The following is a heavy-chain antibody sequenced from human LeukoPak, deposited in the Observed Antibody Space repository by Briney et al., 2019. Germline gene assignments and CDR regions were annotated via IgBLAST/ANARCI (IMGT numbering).Heavy chain of an antibody. CDR2: IIPILGIA. CDR3: AGRGSRDGYNWEPPADY. Sequence: SVKVSCKASGGTFSSYAISWVRQAPGQGLEWMGRIIPILGIANYAQKFQGRVMITADKSTSTAYMELSSLRSEDTAVYYCAGRGSRDGYNWEPPADYWGQGTLVTVSS. V-gene: IGHV1-69*04. CDR1: GGTFSSYA. J-gene: IGHJ4*02. D-gene: IGHD5-24*01.